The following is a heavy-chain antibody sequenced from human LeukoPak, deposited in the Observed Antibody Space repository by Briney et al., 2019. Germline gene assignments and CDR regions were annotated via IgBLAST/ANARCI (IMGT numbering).Heavy chain of an antibody. D-gene: IGHD2-2*01. CDR2: IRSKANSYAT. V-gene: IGHV3-73*01. Sequence: PGGSLRLPCAASGFTFSGSAMYWVCQGPGKGLGWVCRIRSKANSYATAYAASVKGRFTISRDDSKNTAYLQMNSLKTEDTAVYYCTRPYCSGTSCPEYNWFDPWGQGTLVTVSS. CDR3: TRPYCSGTSCPEYNWFDP. J-gene: IGHJ5*02. CDR1: GFTFSGSA.